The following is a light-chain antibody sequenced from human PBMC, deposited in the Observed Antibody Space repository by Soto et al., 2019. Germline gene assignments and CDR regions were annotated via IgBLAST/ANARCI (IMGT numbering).Light chain of an antibody. J-gene: IGKJ5*01. V-gene: IGKV3-15*01. CDR3: QQFHNWPPIT. CDR2: GAS. CDR1: QSVSTN. Sequence: DIVMTQSPSTLSLSPGERAPLSCRASQSVSTNLAWYQQKPGQAPRLLIYGASTRATGIPARSSGSGSGTEFTLTISSLQSEDFAVYYCQQFHNWPPITFGQGTRLEIK.